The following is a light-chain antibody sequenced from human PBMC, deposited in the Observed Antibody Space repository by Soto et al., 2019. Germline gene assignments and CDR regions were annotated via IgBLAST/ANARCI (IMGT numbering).Light chain of an antibody. CDR1: QSVSFY. J-gene: IGKJ1*01. CDR2: DTS. V-gene: IGKV3-11*01. Sequence: EIVLTQSPATLSLSPGERATLSCRASQSVSFYLGWYQQKPGQAPRLLIYDTSNMAAGIPARFSGSGSETDITLTISSQEREDVASDYCKRRRYCPWTCGQGPKVVI. CDR3: KRRRYCPWT.